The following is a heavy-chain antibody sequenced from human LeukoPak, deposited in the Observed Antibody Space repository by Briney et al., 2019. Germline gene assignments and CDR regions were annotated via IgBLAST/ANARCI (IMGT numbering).Heavy chain of an antibody. D-gene: IGHD2-2*01. CDR2: IRGCGSRT. Sequence: GGSLTLSCPASGFTFSSYAMRWVRPAAGKGLEGVSVIRGCGSRTHYAAPVKGRFTLASDNSKNTLYPQMNRLRADDTAVYYCAKVGIGVVPAARPPPYYMDVWGKGTTVTVSS. CDR1: GFTFSSYA. V-gene: IGHV3-23*01. J-gene: IGHJ6*03. CDR3: AKVGIGVVPAARPPPYYMDV.